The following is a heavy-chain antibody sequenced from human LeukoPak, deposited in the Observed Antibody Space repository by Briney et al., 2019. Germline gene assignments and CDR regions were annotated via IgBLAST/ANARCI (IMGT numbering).Heavy chain of an antibody. V-gene: IGHV3-33*06. D-gene: IGHD3-22*01. CDR2: IWYDGSNK. CDR1: GFTFSSYG. CDR3: AKGYYYDSSGYCFDC. J-gene: IGHJ4*02. Sequence: PGRSLRLSCAASGFTFSSYGMHWVRQAPGKGLEWVADIWYDGSNKYYADSVKGRFTISRDNSKNTLYLQMNSLRAEDTAVYYCAKGYYYDSSGYCFDCWGQGTLVTVSS.